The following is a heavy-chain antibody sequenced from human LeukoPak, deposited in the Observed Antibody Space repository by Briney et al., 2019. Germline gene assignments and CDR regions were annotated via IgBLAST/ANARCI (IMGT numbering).Heavy chain of an antibody. J-gene: IGHJ6*03. V-gene: IGHV3-48*04. CDR1: GFTFNSYA. Sequence: GGSLRLSCAASGFTFNSYAMYWVRQAPGKGLEWVSYISSSSSTIYYADSVKGRFTISRDNAKNSLYLQMNSLRAEDTAVYYCASEYYYYMDVWGKGTTVTVSS. CDR3: ASEYYYYMDV. CDR2: ISSSSSTI.